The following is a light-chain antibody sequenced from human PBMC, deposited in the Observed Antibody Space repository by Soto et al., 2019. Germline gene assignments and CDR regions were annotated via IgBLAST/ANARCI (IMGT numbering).Light chain of an antibody. J-gene: IGLJ2*01. V-gene: IGLV2-14*01. CDR3: SSYISRTFVV. CDR2: DVT. Sequence: QSLLTQPASVSGSPGQSITISCTGTSGDVGGYNYVSWYQRHPGKAPKLIIYDVTNRPSGVSDRFSGFKSGNTASLTISGLRAEDEGDYYCSSYISRTFVVFGGGTKLTVL. CDR1: SGDVGGYNY.